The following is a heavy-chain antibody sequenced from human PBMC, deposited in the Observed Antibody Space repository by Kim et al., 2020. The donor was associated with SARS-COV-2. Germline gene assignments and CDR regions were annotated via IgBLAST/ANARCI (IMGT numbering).Heavy chain of an antibody. V-gene: IGHV3-23*01. Sequence: GGSLRLSCAASGFTFSNYAMSWVRHVPGKGLEWVSVISTSGGSTYYADSVKDRFTISRDDSKNTLSLQVNSLRAEDTAVYYCAKVPGRDGYNSYFDRWGQGTLVTVSS. CDR2: ISTSGGST. D-gene: IGHD1-1*01. CDR3: AKVPGRDGYNSYFDR. J-gene: IGHJ4*02. CDR1: GFTFSNYA.